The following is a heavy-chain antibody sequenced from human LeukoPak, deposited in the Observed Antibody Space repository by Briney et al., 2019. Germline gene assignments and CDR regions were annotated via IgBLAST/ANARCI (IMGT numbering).Heavy chain of an antibody. J-gene: IGHJ4*02. Sequence: GGSLRLSCAASGVTISGYWMSWVRLAPGKGLECVSGISGSGSSTYYADSVKGRFTISRDNSKNTLYLRMSSLRAEDTALYYCAKGKVPADLPKYYFDQWGQGTLVTVSS. D-gene: IGHD2-2*01. CDR1: GVTISGYW. CDR2: ISGSGSST. CDR3: AKGKVPADLPKYYFDQ. V-gene: IGHV3-23*01.